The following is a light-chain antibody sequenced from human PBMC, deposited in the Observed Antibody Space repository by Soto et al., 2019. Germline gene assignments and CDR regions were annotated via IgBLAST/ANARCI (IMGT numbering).Light chain of an antibody. CDR3: QEYDSYST. Sequence: VQLTQSPSSLSASVGDTVTITCRASQSITTWLAWYQQKPGKAPKLLIYKASSLESGVPSRFSGSGSGTEFTLTISSLQPDDLATYYCQEYDSYSTFGQGTKVDI. J-gene: IGKJ1*01. CDR1: QSITTW. V-gene: IGKV1-5*03. CDR2: KAS.